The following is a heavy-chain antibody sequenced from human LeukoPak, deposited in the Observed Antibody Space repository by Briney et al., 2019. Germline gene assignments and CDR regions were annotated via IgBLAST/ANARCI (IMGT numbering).Heavy chain of an antibody. J-gene: IGHJ6*03. Sequence: GGSLRLSCAASGITFSSYGMHWVRQAPGKGLVWVSRINTDGSSTSYADSVKGRFTISRDNAKNTLYLQMNSLRAEDTAVYYCAREGYSSSSMDVWGKGTTVTVSS. CDR3: AREGYSSSSMDV. D-gene: IGHD6-6*01. CDR1: GITFSSYG. CDR2: INTDGSST. V-gene: IGHV3-74*01.